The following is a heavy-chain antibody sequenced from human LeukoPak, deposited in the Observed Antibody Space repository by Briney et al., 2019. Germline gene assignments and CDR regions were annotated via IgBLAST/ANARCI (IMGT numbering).Heavy chain of an antibody. CDR3: ARGPYSYDSSGAFDI. D-gene: IGHD3-22*01. V-gene: IGHV4-61*02. CDR1: GVSISSDNYY. CDR2: IYSSGST. J-gene: IGHJ3*02. Sequence: SETLSLTCTVSGVSISSDNYYWNWIRQPAGKGLEWIGRIYSSGSTDYNPSLKSRVTISRDTSKNQFSLKLSSVTAADTAVYFCARGPYSYDSSGAFDIWGQGTMVTVSS.